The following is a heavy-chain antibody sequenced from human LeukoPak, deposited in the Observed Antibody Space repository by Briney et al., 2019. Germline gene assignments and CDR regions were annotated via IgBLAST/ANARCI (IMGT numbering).Heavy chain of an antibody. Sequence: GGSLRLSCAASGFTFSSYTMSWVRQAPGRGLEWVSTITTSDGNTYYADSVKGRFTVSRDNSKNTLFLQMNSLRAEDTAVYYCAKDGGLWVSAHWGDSWGRGTLVTVSS. CDR2: ITTSDGNT. CDR3: AKDGGLWVSAHWGDS. CDR1: GFTFSSYT. D-gene: IGHD7-27*01. J-gene: IGHJ4*02. V-gene: IGHV3-23*01.